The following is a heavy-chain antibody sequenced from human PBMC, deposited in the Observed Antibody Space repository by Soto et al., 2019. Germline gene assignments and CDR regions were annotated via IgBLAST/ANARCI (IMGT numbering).Heavy chain of an antibody. V-gene: IGHV3-23*04. Sequence: EVQLVESGGGLVQPGGSLRLSCAASGFTFSSYWMHWVRQGPGKGLVWVSTISGSGDNTFYADSVKGRFTISRDNSKNTLYLPMSSLRAEDTAVYYCAKPYSSSWYGPFDYWGQGTLVTVSS. CDR2: ISGSGDNT. CDR1: GFTFSSYW. CDR3: AKPYSSSWYGPFDY. D-gene: IGHD6-13*01. J-gene: IGHJ4*02.